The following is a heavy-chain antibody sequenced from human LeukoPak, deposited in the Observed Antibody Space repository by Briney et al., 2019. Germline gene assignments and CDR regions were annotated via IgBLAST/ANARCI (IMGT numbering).Heavy chain of an antibody. CDR1: GGSISSYY. D-gene: IGHD3-10*01. CDR3: ARIDYYGSGSYYKGDY. Sequence: PSETLSLTCTVSGGSISSYYWSWIRQPPGKGLEWIGYIYYSGSTNYNPSLKSRVTISVDTSKNQFSLKLSSVTAADTAVYYCARIDYYGSGSYYKGDYWGQGTLVTVSS. J-gene: IGHJ4*02. CDR2: IYYSGST. V-gene: IGHV4-59*12.